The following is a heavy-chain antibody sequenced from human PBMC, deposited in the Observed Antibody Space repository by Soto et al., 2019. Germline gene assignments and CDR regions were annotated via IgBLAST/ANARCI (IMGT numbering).Heavy chain of an antibody. CDR1: GGSVSSGSYY. D-gene: IGHD3-3*01. V-gene: IGHV4-61*01. CDR2: IYYTGRT. CDR3: ARDFDYFDY. J-gene: IGHJ4*02. Sequence: QVQLEESGPGLVKPSETLSLTCTVSGGSVSSGSYYWSWIRQPPGKGLEWIGYIYYTGRTNYNPSLKSRVTISVDTSKNQFSLELSSVTAAHTAVYYCARDFDYFDYWGQGTLVAVSS.